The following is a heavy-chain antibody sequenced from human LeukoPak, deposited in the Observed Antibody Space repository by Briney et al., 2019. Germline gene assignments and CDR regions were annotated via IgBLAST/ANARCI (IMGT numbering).Heavy chain of an antibody. J-gene: IGHJ4*02. D-gene: IGHD6-13*01. CDR1: GFTFSTYN. CDR2: ISSSSSSI. Sequence: PGGSLRLSCAASGFTFSTYNMNWVLQAAGKGLEWVSYISSSSSSIYYADSVKGRFTISRDNARNSLHLQMNSLRADDTAVYYCAREGSSWYGGLDYWGQGTLVTVSS. CDR3: AREGSSWYGGLDY. V-gene: IGHV3-48*01.